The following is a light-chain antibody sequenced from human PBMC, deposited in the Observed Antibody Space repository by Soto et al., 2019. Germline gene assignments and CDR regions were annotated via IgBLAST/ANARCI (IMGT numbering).Light chain of an antibody. CDR2: GAS. J-gene: IGKJ1*01. V-gene: IGKV3-20*01. CDR3: QQYGSSPRT. CDR1: QSISSRY. Sequence: PGARGTLSCRASQSISSRYLAWYQQKPGQAPRLLIYGASTRATGIPARFSGSGSGTEFTLTINSLQSEDFAVYYCQQYGSSPRTFGQGTKVDIK.